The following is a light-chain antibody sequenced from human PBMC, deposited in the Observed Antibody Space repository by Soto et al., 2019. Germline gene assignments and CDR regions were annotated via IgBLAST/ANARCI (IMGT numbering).Light chain of an antibody. CDR2: DAS. CDR1: QDITNS. J-gene: IGKJ1*01. CDR3: QQYNNLPRT. V-gene: IGKV1-33*01. Sequence: DIQMTQSPSSLSASVGDRVTITCQASQDITNSLNWYQQKPGKAPKLLIYDASNLETGVPSRFSGSGSGTDFTCTISSLQPEDIATYYCQQYNNLPRTFGQGNEVEIK.